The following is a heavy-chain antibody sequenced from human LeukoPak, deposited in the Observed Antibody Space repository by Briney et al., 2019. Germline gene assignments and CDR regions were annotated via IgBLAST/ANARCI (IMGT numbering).Heavy chain of an antibody. CDR3: AFQYSSSWYYYMDV. J-gene: IGHJ6*03. CDR2: ISSSGSTI. Sequence: GGSLRLSCAASGFTFSDYYMSWIRQAPGKGLEWVSYISSSGSTIYYADSVKGRFTISRDNAKNSLYLQMNSLRAEDTAVYYCAFQYSSSWYYYMDVWGQGTLVTVSS. D-gene: IGHD6-13*01. V-gene: IGHV3-11*04. CDR1: GFTFSDYY.